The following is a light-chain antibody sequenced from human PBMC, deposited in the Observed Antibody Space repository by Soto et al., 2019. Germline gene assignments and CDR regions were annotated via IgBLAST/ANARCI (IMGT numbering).Light chain of an antibody. J-gene: IGKJ1*01. V-gene: IGKV3-20*01. CDR3: QQYGSAPWT. CDR2: GAS. CDR1: QSVGSSH. Sequence: VLTQSPGTLSLSPGERATLSCRASQSVGSSHLAWYQQKPGQAPRLLIYGASSRATGIPDRFSGSGSGTDFTLTISRLEPEDFAVYYCQQYGSAPWTFGQGTKVDIK.